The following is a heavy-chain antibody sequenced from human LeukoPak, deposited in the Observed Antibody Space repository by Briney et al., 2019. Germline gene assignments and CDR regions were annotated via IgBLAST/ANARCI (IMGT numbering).Heavy chain of an antibody. Sequence: SETLSLTCTVSGGSISSYYWSWIRQPPGKGLEWIGYIYYSGSTNYNPSLKSRVTISVDTSKNQFSLKLSSVTAADTAVYYCARGTYSGTYLVYWGQGTLVTVSS. V-gene: IGHV4-59*01. CDR3: ARGTYSGTYLVY. D-gene: IGHD1-26*01. CDR1: GGSISSYY. J-gene: IGHJ4*02. CDR2: IYYSGST.